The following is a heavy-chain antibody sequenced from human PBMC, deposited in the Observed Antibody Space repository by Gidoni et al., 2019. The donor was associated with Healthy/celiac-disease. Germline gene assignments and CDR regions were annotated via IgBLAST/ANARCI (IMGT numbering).Heavy chain of an antibody. CDR1: GFPFSSYA. Sequence: EVQLLESGGGLVQPGGSLRLSCAASGFPFSSYAMSWVRQAPGKGLEWFSAISGSGGSTYYADSVKGRFTISRDNSKNTLYLQMNSLRAEDTAVYYCAKGGGYDPTGYFDYWGQGTLVTVSS. D-gene: IGHD3-16*01. CDR2: ISGSGGST. CDR3: AKGGGYDPTGYFDY. J-gene: IGHJ4*02. V-gene: IGHV3-23*01.